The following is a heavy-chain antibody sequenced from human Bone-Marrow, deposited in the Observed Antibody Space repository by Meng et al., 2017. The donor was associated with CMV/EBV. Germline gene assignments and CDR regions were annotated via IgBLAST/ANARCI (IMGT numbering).Heavy chain of an antibody. V-gene: IGHV3-53*01. CDR1: GFTVSSNY. D-gene: IGHD6-19*01. J-gene: IGHJ4*02. CDR3: ARDTGYSSGWGPFDY. Sequence: VSGFTVSSNYMRWVRQAPGKGLEWVSIIYSGGSTYYADSVKGRLTISRDKSKNTLHLQMNSLRVEDTAVYYCARDTGYSSGWGPFDYWGQGTLVTVSS. CDR2: IYSGGST.